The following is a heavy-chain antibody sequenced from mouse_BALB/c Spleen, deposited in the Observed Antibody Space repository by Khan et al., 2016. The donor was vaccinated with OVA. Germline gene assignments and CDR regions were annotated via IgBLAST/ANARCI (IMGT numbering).Heavy chain of an antibody. V-gene: IGHV1-26*01. D-gene: IGHD2-14*01. CDR3: ERGYDFFAY. CDR1: GYSFTAYY. CDR2: INPNTDNT. J-gene: IGHJ3*01. Sequence: EVQLQQSGPDLVKTGASVKISCKASGYSFTAYYMNWVKLSHGKSLECIGRINPNTDNTNYNQKFKGKAILTVDPSSSTAYMELRSLPSADSAYEDCERGYDFFAYWGQGTLVTVSA.